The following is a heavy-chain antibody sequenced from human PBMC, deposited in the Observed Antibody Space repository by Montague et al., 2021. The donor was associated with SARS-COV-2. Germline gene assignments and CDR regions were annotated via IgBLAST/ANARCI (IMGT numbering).Heavy chain of an antibody. CDR1: GFSLSTSGMC. CDR3: ARRTYDILTGYDYGMDV. D-gene: IGHD3-9*01. Sequence: VKPTQTLTLTCTFSGFSLSTSGMCVSWIRQPPGKALEWLARIDWDDDKYYSTSLKTRLTISKDTSKNQVVLTMTNIDPVDTATYYCARRTYDILTGYDYGMDVWGQGTTVTVSS. CDR2: IDWDDDK. J-gene: IGHJ6*02. V-gene: IGHV2-70*11.